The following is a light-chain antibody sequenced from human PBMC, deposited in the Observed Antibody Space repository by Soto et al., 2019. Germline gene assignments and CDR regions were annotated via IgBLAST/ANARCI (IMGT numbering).Light chain of an antibody. J-gene: IGKJ1*01. CDR2: GAS. V-gene: IGKV3-20*01. CDR3: QQYGASWT. Sequence: EIVLTQSPRTLSLSPGERATLSCRASQSLRSTSLAWYQQKPGQAPRLLISGASTRAADIPDRFSGSGSGTDFTLTISRLEPEDFAVYYCQQYGASWTFGQGTKVDIK. CDR1: QSLRSTS.